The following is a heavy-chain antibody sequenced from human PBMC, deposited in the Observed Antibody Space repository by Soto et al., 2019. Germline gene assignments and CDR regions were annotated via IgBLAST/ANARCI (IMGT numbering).Heavy chain of an antibody. CDR3: ASSLTVAGRYYYYYYMDV. J-gene: IGHJ6*03. V-gene: IGHV4-59*08. CDR1: DGSISSYY. Sequence: SETLSLTCTVSDGSISSYYWSRIRQPPGKGLEWIGYIYYSGSTNYNPSLKSRVTISVDTSKNQFSLKLSSVTAADTAVYYCASSLTVAGRYYYYYYMDVWGKGTTVTVSS. CDR2: IYYSGST. D-gene: IGHD6-19*01.